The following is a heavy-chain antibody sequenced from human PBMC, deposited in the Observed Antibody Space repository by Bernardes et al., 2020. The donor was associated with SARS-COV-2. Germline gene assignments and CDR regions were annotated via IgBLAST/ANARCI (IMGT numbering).Heavy chain of an antibody. CDR1: GGSTCSYF. CDR2: VFNSGGT. CDR3: ARAPGEVLRYFDWLYHFDS. D-gene: IGHD3-9*01. J-gene: IGHJ4*02. V-gene: IGHV4-59*01. Sequence: LFLICTVSGGSTCSYFCSWIRQHPGRGLVGFAYVFNSGGTTYNPPLKSRVTISVDTSKNQFSLMLSSVTAADTAVYYCARAPGEVLRYFDWLYHFDSWGQGILVTVSS.